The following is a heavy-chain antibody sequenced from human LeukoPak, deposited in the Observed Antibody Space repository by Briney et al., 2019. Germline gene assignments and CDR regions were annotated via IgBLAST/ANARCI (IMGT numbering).Heavy chain of an antibody. CDR1: GGSISSYY. J-gene: IGHJ6*02. CDR3: TRHDAVPVIGHGMGV. Sequence: SETLSLTCTVSGGSISSYYWSWIRQPPGKGLEWIGYIYYTGITNYNPSLESRVAISVDTSKNQFSLKLNSVTAADTAVYYCTRHDAVPVIGHGMGVWGQGTTVTVSS. D-gene: IGHD3-16*02. V-gene: IGHV4-59*08. CDR2: IYYTGIT.